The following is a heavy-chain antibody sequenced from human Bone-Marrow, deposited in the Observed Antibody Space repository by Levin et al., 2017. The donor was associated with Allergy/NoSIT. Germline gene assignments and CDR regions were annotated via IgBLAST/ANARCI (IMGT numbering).Heavy chain of an antibody. CDR2: IGDSSNTI. CDR3: ARASPNWNDRHYYYYGMDV. CDR1: GFTFSSYS. J-gene: IGHJ6*02. D-gene: IGHD1-1*01. V-gene: IGHV3-48*04. Sequence: GGSLRLSCAASGFTFSSYSMNWVRQAPGKGLEWVSYIGDSSNTIYYADSVKGRFTNSRDNAKNSLYLQMNSLRAEDTAVYYCARASPNWNDRHYYYYGMDVWGQGTTVTVSS.